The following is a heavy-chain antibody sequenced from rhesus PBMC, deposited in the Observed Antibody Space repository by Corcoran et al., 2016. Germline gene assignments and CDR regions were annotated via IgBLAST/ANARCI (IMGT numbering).Heavy chain of an antibody. CDR1: GYTFTSYG. Sequence: QVQLVQSGAEVKQPGASVKVSCKASGYTFTSYGMNWVRQAHGQRLEWMGWINTDTGNPTYVQGFKERFTFSMDPSISTAYLQISSLKAEDTAVYYCARRAAAGTPPWPNFDYWGQGVLVTVSS. D-gene: IGHD6-31*01. V-gene: IGHV7-114*01. J-gene: IGHJ4*01. CDR3: ARRAAAGTPPWPNFDY. CDR2: INTDTGNP.